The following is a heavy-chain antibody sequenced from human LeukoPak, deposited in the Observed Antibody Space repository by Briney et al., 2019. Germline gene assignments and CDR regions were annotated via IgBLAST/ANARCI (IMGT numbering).Heavy chain of an antibody. CDR3: ARYKLERPYYFDY. CDR2: IRSSSSYI. Sequence: GGSLRLSCAASGFTFSSYSMNWVRQAPGKGLEWVSSIRSSSSYIYYADSVKGRFTISRDNAKNSLYLQMNSLRAEDTAVYYCARYKLERPYYFDYWGQGTLVSVSS. J-gene: IGHJ4*02. V-gene: IGHV3-21*01. D-gene: IGHD1-1*01. CDR1: GFTFSSYS.